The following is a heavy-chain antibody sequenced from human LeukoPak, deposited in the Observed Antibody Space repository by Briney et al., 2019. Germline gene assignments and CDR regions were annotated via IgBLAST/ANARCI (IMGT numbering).Heavy chain of an antibody. J-gene: IGHJ2*01. CDR2: IYYSGST. V-gene: IGHV4-59*12. Sequence: SETLSLTCPVSAGSISSYYWSWLRQPPGKGLEWIGYIYYSGSTNYNPSLKSRVTISVDTSKNQFSLKLSSVTAADTAVYYCARDPRVSYWYFDLWGRGTLVTVSS. CDR3: ARDPRVSYWYFDL. CDR1: AGSISSYY.